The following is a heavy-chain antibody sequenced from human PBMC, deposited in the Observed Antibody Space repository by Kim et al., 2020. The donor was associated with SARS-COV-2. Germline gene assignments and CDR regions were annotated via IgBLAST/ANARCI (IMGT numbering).Heavy chain of an antibody. V-gene: IGHV3-23*01. J-gene: IGHJ4*02. CDR3: ATAAAWGTMVRGDLFDY. Sequence: GGSLRLSCAASGFTFSSYAMSWVRQAPGKGLEWVSAISGSGGSTYYADSVKGRSTISRDNSKNTLYLQMNSLRAENTAVYYCATAAAWGTMVRGDLFDYWGQGTLVTVSS. D-gene: IGHD3-10*01. CDR2: ISGSGGST. CDR1: GFTFSSYA.